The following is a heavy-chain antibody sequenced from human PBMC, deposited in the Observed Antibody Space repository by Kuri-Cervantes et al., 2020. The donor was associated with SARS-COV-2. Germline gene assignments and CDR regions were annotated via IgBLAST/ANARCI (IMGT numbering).Heavy chain of an antibody. Sequence: SETLSLTCTVSGHSVRSGYYWGWVRQPPGKGLEWIGSIYYSGSTYYNPSLKSRVTISVDTSKNQFSLKLSSVTAADTAMYFCARGNGAVATSGYWYFDLWGRGTLVTVSS. D-gene: IGHD6-19*01. CDR1: GHSVRSGYY. CDR2: IYYSGST. J-gene: IGHJ2*01. CDR3: ARGNGAVATSGYWYFDL. V-gene: IGHV4-38-2*02.